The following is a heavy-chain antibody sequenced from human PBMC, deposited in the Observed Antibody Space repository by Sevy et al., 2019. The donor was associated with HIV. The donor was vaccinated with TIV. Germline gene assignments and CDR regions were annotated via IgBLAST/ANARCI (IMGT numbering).Heavy chain of an antibody. V-gene: IGHV3-7*03. J-gene: IGHJ2*01. D-gene: IGHD3-16*02. CDR2: INQGGSEK. Sequence: GRSLRLSCAASGFTFSSYWISWVRQAPGKGLEWVANINQGGSEKYYVDSVKGRFTISRDNAKNSLFLQMNSLRAEDTVVYYCAREYIWGTYRYCYFDLWGRGTLVTVSS. CDR1: GFTFSSYW. CDR3: AREYIWGTYRYCYFDL.